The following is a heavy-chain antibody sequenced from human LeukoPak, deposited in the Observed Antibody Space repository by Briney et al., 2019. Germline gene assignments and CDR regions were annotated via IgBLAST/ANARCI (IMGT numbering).Heavy chain of an antibody. V-gene: IGHV3-48*03. CDR3: ARYSSGQIDY. J-gene: IGHJ4*02. D-gene: IGHD6-19*01. Sequence: GGSLRLSCAASGFTFSSYEMNWVRQAPGKGLEWVSYISSSGSTIYYADSVKGRFTIPRDNAKNTLYLQMNSLRAEDTAVYYCARYSSGQIDYWGQGTLVTVSS. CDR1: GFTFSSYE. CDR2: ISSSGSTI.